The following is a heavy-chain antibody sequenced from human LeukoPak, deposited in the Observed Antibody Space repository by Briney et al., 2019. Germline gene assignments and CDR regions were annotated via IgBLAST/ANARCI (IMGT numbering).Heavy chain of an antibody. J-gene: IGHJ3*02. Sequence: ASVTVSCKVSGYTLTELSMHWVRQAPGKGLEWMGGFDPEDGETIYAQKFQGRVTMTEDTSTDTAYMELSSLRSEDTAVYYCATPHNYDILTGHDAFDIWGQGTMVTVSS. CDR2: FDPEDGET. CDR1: GYTLTELS. D-gene: IGHD3-9*01. CDR3: ATPHNYDILTGHDAFDI. V-gene: IGHV1-24*01.